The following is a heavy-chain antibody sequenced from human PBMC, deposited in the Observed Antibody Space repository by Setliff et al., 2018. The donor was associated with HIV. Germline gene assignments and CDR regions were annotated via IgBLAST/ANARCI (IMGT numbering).Heavy chain of an antibody. J-gene: IGHJ4*02. D-gene: IGHD7-27*01. CDR2: IYRSGSTY. CDR1: GGSISSYSYF. CDR3: ARPEQANDWGYYFDS. V-gene: IGHV4-39*01. Sequence: SETLSLTCTVSGGSISSYSYFWGWVRQPPGKGLEWIGNIYRSGSTYYYNPSLKSRVTMSVDTSKNQFSMKLRSVTAADTAVYYCARPEQANDWGYYFDSWGQGTLVTVSS.